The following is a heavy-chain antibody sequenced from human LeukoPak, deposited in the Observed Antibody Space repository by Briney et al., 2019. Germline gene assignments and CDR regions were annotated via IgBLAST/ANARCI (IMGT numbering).Heavy chain of an antibody. CDR2: IYTSGST. D-gene: IGHD6-19*01. CDR1: GGSISSGSYY. V-gene: IGHV4-61*02. Sequence: SETLSLTCTVSGGSISSGSYYWSWIRQPAGKGLEWIGRIYTSGSTNYNPSLKSRVTISVDTSKNQFSLKLSSVTAADTAVFYCARDWKNRVAEYFDLWGRGTLVTVSS. J-gene: IGHJ2*01. CDR3: ARDWKNRVAEYFDL.